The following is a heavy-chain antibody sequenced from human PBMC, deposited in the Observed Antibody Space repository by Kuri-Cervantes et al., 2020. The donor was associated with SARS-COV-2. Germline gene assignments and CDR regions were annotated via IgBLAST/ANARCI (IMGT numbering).Heavy chain of an antibody. CDR2: ISPNSGGT. D-gene: IGHD3-22*01. Sequence: ASVKVSCKASGGTFSSYALSWVRQAPGQGLEWMGWISPNSGGTNYAQKFQGRVTMTRDTSISTAYMELSRLRSDDTAVYYCARDPREYYYDSSGTIRTEESYFDYWGQGTLVTVSS. V-gene: IGHV1-2*02. CDR3: ARDPREYYYDSSGTIRTEESYFDY. J-gene: IGHJ4*02. CDR1: GGTFSSYA.